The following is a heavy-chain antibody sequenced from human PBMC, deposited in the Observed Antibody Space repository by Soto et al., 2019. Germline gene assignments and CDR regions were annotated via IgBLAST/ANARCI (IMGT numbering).Heavy chain of an antibody. V-gene: IGHV3-23*01. J-gene: IGHJ6*02. CDR2: IVGDGGST. CDR1: GLTFGSSI. CDR3: VYCRGGRCTVFRVDV. D-gene: IGHD2-15*01. Sequence: PGGSLRLSCAASGLTFGSSIMYWVGQAPGKGPEWVSTIVGDGGSTYYADSVKGRFTISRDNSKNTLYLQMNDLRVEDTAVYYCVYCRGGRCTVFRVDVRGQGPT.